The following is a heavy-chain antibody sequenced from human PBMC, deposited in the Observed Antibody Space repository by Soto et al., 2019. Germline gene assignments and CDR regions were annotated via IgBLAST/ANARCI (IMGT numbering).Heavy chain of an antibody. CDR1: GFTFSSYG. CDR2: ISYDGSNK. J-gene: IGHJ6*02. V-gene: IGHV3-30*18. CDR3: AKVGRYNGILTGYRDYYGMDV. Sequence: QVQLVESGGGVVQPGRSLRLSCAASGFTFSSYGMHWVRQAPGKGLEWVAVISYDGSNKYYADSVKGRFTISRDNSKNTLYTQMNSRSAEEAAVYYAAKVGRYNGILTGYRDYYGMDVWGRGTTVTVSS. D-gene: IGHD3-9*01.